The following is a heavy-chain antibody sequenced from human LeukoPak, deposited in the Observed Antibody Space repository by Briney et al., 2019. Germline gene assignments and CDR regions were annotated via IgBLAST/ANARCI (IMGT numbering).Heavy chain of an antibody. Sequence: GGSLRLSCAASGFTFSSYGMHWVRQAPGKGLEWVAFIRYDGSNKYYADSVKGRFTISRDNSKNTLYLQMNSLRAEDTAVYYYAKDLYISPLFDYWGQGTLVTVSS. CDR2: IRYDGSNK. V-gene: IGHV3-30*02. D-gene: IGHD6-19*01. CDR1: GFTFSSYG. J-gene: IGHJ4*02. CDR3: AKDLYISPLFDY.